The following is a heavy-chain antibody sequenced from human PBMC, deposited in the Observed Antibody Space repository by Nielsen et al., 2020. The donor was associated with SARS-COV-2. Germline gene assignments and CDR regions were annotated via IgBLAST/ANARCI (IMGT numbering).Heavy chain of an antibody. Sequence: SETLSLTCTVSGGSISSYYWSWIRQPPGKGLEWIGYIYYSGSTNYNPSLKSRVTISVDTSKNQFSLKLSSVTAADTAVYYCARDYFVLAAGTYYYYGMDVWGQGTTVTVSS. V-gene: IGHV4-59*01. D-gene: IGHD6-13*01. J-gene: IGHJ6*02. CDR1: GGSISSYY. CDR2: IYYSGST. CDR3: ARDYFVLAAGTYYYYGMDV.